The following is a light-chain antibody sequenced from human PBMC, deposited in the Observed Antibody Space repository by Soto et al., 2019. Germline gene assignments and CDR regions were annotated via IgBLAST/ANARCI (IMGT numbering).Light chain of an antibody. J-gene: IGKJ1*01. CDR2: GAS. CDR3: QHYTDWSPSWT. CDR1: QRVSSK. V-gene: IGKV3-15*01. Sequence: EIGMTKSPATLSVTPGKRATLSCRASQRVSSKLAWHQRKPRHAPRVLFRGASTRATGIPARFSCSGSGPEFTLTLRSLQSFYFFFYYCQHYTDWSPSWTFGPGT.